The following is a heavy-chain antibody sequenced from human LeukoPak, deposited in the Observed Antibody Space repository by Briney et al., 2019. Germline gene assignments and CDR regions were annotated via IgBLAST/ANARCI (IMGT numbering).Heavy chain of an antibody. Sequence: GGSLRLSCAASGFTFSRFGMHWVRQAPGKGLEWVAVISDDGSNKYYADSVKGRFTISRDNSKNTLYLQMNSLRAEDTAVYYCAKEGYRYGYAIDYWGQGTLVTVSS. D-gene: IGHD5-18*01. CDR3: AKEGYRYGYAIDY. CDR1: GFTFSRFG. V-gene: IGHV3-30*18. J-gene: IGHJ4*02. CDR2: ISDDGSNK.